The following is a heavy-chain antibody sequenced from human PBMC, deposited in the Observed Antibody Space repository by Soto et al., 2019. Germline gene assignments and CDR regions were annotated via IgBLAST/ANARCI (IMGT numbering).Heavy chain of an antibody. J-gene: IGHJ4*02. Sequence: GSGPTRVNPTETLTLTCIGSDFSLTNARMVVSCMRQPPGKAPDWLAHIVSNGGESYRTSLKSRLTISKDTSKSQVVLTMSNMDPVAAAEYYCSRLSALVLTDVYYFDYWGQGTQVTVSS. D-gene: IGHD3-9*01. CDR1: DFSLTNARMV. CDR3: SRLSALVLTDVYYFDY. CDR2: IVSNGGE. V-gene: IGHV2-26*01.